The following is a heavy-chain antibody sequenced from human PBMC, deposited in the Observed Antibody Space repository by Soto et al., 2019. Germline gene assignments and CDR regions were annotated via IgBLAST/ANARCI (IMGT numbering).Heavy chain of an antibody. CDR2: VSSTGSNQ. V-gene: IGHV3-30*18. CDR3: AKVSASTSGWYGSGWGTFDS. Sequence: GWSLRLSCAASVFTFTSHGMHWFRQAPGKGLDWVAAVSSTGSNQYYADSVKGRFTISRSDSTNTLYLEMKSLRVEDTAIYYCAKVSASTSGWYGSGWGTFDSWGQGTLVT. CDR1: VFTFTSHG. D-gene: IGHD6-19*01. J-gene: IGHJ4*02.